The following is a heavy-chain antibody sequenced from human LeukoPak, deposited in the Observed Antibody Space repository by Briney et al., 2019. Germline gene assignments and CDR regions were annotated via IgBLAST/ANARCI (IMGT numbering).Heavy chain of an antibody. CDR2: ISSSSSYI. V-gene: IGHV3-21*01. Sequence: GGSLRLSCAASGFTFSSYSMNWVRQAPGKGLEWVSSISSSSSYIYYADSVKGRFTISRDNAKNSLYLQMNSRRAEDTAVYYCARVSGIAARQGKDWFDPWGQGTLVTVSS. J-gene: IGHJ5*02. D-gene: IGHD6-6*01. CDR1: GFTFSSYS. CDR3: ARVSGIAARQGKDWFDP.